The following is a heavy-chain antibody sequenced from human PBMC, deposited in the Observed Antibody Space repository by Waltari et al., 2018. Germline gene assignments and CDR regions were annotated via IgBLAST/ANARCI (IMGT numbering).Heavy chain of an antibody. D-gene: IGHD3-3*01. V-gene: IGHV1-69*08. CDR1: GGPFSSYT. Sequence: QVQLVQSGAEVKKPGSSVKVSCKASGGPFSSYTISWVRQAPGQGVEWMGRIVPILGIANYAQKFQGRVTSTADKSTSTAYMELSSLRSEDTAVYYCAREGAAYYDFWSGYDYWGQGTLVTVSS. J-gene: IGHJ4*02. CDR2: IVPILGIA. CDR3: AREGAAYYDFWSGYDY.